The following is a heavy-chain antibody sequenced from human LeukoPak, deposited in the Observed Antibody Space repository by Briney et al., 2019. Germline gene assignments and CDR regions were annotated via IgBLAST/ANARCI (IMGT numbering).Heavy chain of an antibody. CDR1: GFTFDDYA. CDR2: ISWNSGSI. CDR3: ASLASAEVVTPPDY. V-gene: IGHV3-9*01. Sequence: GGSLRLSCAASGFTFDDYAMHWVRQAPGKGLEWVSGISWNSGSIGYADSVKGRFTISRDNSKNTLYLQMNSLRAEDTAVYYCASLASAEVVTPPDYWGQGTLVTVSS. J-gene: IGHJ4*02. D-gene: IGHD4-23*01.